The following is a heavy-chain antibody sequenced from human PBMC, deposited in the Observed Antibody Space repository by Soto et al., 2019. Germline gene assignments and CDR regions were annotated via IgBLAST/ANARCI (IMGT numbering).Heavy chain of an antibody. V-gene: IGHV3-9*01. CDR3: AKVGLNSNYEAYYFDY. D-gene: IGHD4-4*01. Sequence: GGSLRLSCAASGFTFDDYAMHWVRQAPGKGLEWVSGISWNSGSIGYADSVKGRFTISRDNAKNSLYLQMNSLRAEDTALYYCAKVGLNSNYEAYYFDYWGQGTLVTVSS. J-gene: IGHJ4*02. CDR2: ISWNSGSI. CDR1: GFTFDDYA.